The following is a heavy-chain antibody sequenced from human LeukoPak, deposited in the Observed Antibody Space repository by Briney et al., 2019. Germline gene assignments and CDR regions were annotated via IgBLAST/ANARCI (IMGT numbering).Heavy chain of an antibody. CDR1: GFTFSNYA. CDR2: ISESGGST. J-gene: IGHJ4*02. CDR3: AKGILSVGTIPDY. V-gene: IGHV3-23*01. Sequence: GGSLRLSCAASGFTFSNYAMGWVRQAPGKGLEWVSGISESGGSTYYADSVKGRFTISRDNAKNSLYLQMNSLRAEDTALYYCAKGILSVGTIPDYWGQGTLVTVSS. D-gene: IGHD2-8*01.